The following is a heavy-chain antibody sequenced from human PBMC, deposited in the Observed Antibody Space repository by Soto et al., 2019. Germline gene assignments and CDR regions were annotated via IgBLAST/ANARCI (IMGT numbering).Heavy chain of an antibody. CDR1: GFTFSSSC. Sequence: GGSLRLSCAASGFTFSSSCMSWVRQAPGKGLEWVANIKEDGSQKYYVDSVKGRFTISRDNAKNSLDLQMSSLRAEDAAVYYCARVFRDYSYGPVDYWGQGTKVTASS. CDR2: IKEDGSQK. V-gene: IGHV3-7*03. D-gene: IGHD3-10*01. J-gene: IGHJ4*02. CDR3: ARVFRDYSYGPVDY.